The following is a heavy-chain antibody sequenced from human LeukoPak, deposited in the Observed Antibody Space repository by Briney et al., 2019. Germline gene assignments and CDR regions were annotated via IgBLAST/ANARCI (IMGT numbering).Heavy chain of an antibody. J-gene: IGHJ4*02. CDR3: ARPRAPGLGFIGSFDV. D-gene: IGHD5-12*01. CDR2: INSVAVHT. Sequence: GGSLRLSCAASGFTFSDYSMNWVRRPPGKGLEWISSINSVAVHTSYAPSVKGRFTVSRDNSKNSLFLHLSSLTVDDTAVYYCARPRAPGLGFIGSFDVWGQGTLVTVSS. CDR1: GFTFSDYS. V-gene: IGHV3-21*01.